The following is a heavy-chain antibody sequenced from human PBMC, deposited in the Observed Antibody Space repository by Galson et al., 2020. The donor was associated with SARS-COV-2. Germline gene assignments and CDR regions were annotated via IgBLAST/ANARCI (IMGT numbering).Heavy chain of an antibody. J-gene: IGHJ5*02. CDR1: GDSIRSYY. CDR3: ARHSCSGGSGYWGWFDP. V-gene: IGHV4-59*08. Sequence: SETLSLTCTVSGDSIRSYYWSWIRQPPGKGLEWIGYIYYSGSTNYNPSLKSRITISVDTSQNQFSLKLSSVTAADTAVYYCARHSCSGGSGYWGWFDPWGQGTQVTVSS. D-gene: IGHD2-15*01. CDR2: IYYSGST.